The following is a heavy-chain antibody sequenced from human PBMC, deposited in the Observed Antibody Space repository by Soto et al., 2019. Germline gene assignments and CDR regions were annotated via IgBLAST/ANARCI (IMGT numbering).Heavy chain of an antibody. CDR3: AREGYCSGATCPDALDI. D-gene: IGHD2-15*01. J-gene: IGHJ3*02. CDR2: IWYDGSNK. Sequence: PGGSLRLSCAASGFSFRSHGMHWVRQAPGKVLEWVAIIWYDGSNKYYADSVKGRFTISRDNSESTLYLQMNGLRVEDTAVYYCAREGYCSGATCPDALDIWGQGTIVTVSS. CDR1: GFSFRSHG. V-gene: IGHV3-33*01.